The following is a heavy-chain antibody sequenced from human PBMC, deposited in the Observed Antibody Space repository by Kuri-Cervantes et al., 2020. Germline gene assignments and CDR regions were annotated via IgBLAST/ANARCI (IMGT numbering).Heavy chain of an antibody. J-gene: IGHJ4*02. Sequence: GGSLRLSCAASGFNFINYAFHWVRQAPGKGLEWLSVISYDGSNKKYADSVKGRFTISRDDPKKTVYLKMNSLRPEDTAMYYCARIETPHYYETNAYWTGHFDYWGQGTLVTVSS. CDR2: ISYDGSNK. V-gene: IGHV3-30-3*01. CDR3: ARIETPHYYETNAYWTGHFDY. CDR1: GFNFINYA. D-gene: IGHD3-22*01.